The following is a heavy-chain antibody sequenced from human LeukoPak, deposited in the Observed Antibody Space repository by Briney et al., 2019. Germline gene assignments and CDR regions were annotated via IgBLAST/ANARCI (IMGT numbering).Heavy chain of an antibody. V-gene: IGHV4-31*03. D-gene: IGHD2-8*02. CDR3: ARGLVGTGFDP. J-gene: IGHJ5*02. CDR2: IYYSGST. Sequence: SETLSLTCTVSGGSISSGGYYWSWVRQHPGKGLEWIGYIYYSGSTYYNPSLKSRVTISVDTSKNQFSLKLSSVTAADTAVYYCARGLVGTGFDPWGQGTLVTVSS. CDR1: GGSISSGGYY.